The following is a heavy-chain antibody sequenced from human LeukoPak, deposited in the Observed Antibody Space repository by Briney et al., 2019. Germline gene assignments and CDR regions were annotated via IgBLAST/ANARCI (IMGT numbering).Heavy chain of an antibody. V-gene: IGHV3-23*01. CDR1: GFTFSSYW. CDR2: ISGSSDTT. D-gene: IGHD5-18*01. CDR3: ANREGGYTYDPFDY. Sequence: GGSLRLSCAASGFTFSSYWMHWVRQAPGRGLEWVSAISGSSDTTYYADSVKGRFTISRDNSKNTLYLQMNSLRAEDTAVYYCANREGGYTYDPFDYWGQGTLVTVSS. J-gene: IGHJ4*02.